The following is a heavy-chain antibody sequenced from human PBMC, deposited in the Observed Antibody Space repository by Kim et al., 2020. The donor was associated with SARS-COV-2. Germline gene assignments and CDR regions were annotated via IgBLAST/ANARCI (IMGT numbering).Heavy chain of an antibody. CDR1: GGSFSGYY. CDR3: ARGRFLSYYGSGRRGGMDV. V-gene: IGHV4-34*01. Sequence: SETLSLTCAVYGGSFSGYYWSWIRQPPGKGLEWIGEINHSGSTNYNPSLKSRVTISVDTSKNQFSLKLSSVTAADTAVYYCARGRFLSYYGSGRRGGMDVWGQGTTVTVSS. CDR2: INHSGST. D-gene: IGHD3-10*01. J-gene: IGHJ6*02.